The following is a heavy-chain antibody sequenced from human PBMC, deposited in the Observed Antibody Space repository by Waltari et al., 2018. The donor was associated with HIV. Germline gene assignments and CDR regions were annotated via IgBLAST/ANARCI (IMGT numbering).Heavy chain of an antibody. D-gene: IGHD3-22*01. V-gene: IGHV1-45*02. CDR1: GYTFTYRH. J-gene: IGHJ3*02. CDR2: VTAINRNT. CDR3: ARSRYDSSGGGEKNPLKNDAFDI. Sequence: QMQLVQSGAEVKKTGSSVKVSCKASGYTFTYRHLHWVRQAPGQAREWMGLVTAINRNTNYRQNIRDRVTITRERSMSTAYMELSRLRSEDPAMYYCARSRYDSSGGGEKNPLKNDAFDIWGQGTMVTVSS.